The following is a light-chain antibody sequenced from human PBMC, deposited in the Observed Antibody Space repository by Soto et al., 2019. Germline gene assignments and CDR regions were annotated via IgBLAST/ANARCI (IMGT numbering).Light chain of an antibody. CDR1: QSVSSN. CDR2: GAS. CDR3: QQYYNWPLT. J-gene: IGKJ4*01. Sequence: EIVMTQSPATLSVSPGERATLSCRASQSVSSNLAWYKQNPGQAPRLLIFGASTRATRIPASFSGSGSGTEFTLTISSLQSEDFAVYYCQQYYNWPLTFGGGTKVDIK. V-gene: IGKV3-15*01.